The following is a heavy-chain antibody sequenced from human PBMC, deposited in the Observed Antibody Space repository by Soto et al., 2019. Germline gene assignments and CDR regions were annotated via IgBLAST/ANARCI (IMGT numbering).Heavy chain of an antibody. Sequence: EGSLRLSCAASGLTVSNYWMHRVRQAPGKGLVWVSRINIDGSGTTYADSVKGRFTISRDNAKNTVFLEVKNLRAEDTAVYYCGGDSYAHQTWGQGNTVT. CDR3: GGDSYAHQT. V-gene: IGHV3-74*03. J-gene: IGHJ6*02. D-gene: IGHD2-2*01. CDR1: GLTVSNYW. CDR2: INIDGSGT.